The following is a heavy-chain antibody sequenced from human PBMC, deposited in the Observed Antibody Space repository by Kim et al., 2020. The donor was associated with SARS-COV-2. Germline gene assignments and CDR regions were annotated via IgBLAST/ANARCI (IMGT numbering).Heavy chain of an antibody. CDR2: INHSGST. D-gene: IGHD5-12*01. V-gene: IGHV4-34*01. Sequence: SETLSLTCAVYGGSFSGYYWSWIRQPPGKGLEWIGEINHSGSTNYNPSLKSRVTISVDTSKNQFSLKLSSVTAADTAVYYCARGWLRSSPFDWGQGTLVTVSS. CDR3: ARGWLRSSPFD. J-gene: IGHJ4*02. CDR1: GGSFSGYY.